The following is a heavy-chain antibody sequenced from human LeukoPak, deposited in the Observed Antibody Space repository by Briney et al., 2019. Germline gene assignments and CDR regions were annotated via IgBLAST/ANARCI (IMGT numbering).Heavy chain of an antibody. V-gene: IGHV3-7*01. CDR2: IKEDGSEK. CDR3: ARVGSGYALDC. Sequence: AGGSLRLSCAASGFTFNSYWMTWVRQAPGKGLESVANIKEDGSEKYYVDSMKGRFTISRDNAKNSLSLQMNSLRAEDTAVYYCARVGSGYALDCWGQGTLVTVSS. D-gene: IGHD5-12*01. CDR1: GFTFNSYW. J-gene: IGHJ4*02.